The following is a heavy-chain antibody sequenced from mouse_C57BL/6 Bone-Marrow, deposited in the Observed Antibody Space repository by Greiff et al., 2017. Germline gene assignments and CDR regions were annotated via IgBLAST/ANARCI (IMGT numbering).Heavy chain of an antibody. J-gene: IGHJ3*01. V-gene: IGHV1-50*01. Sequence: QVQLQQPGAELVKPGASVKLSCKASGYTFTSYWMLWVKQRPGQGLEWIGEIDPSDSYTNYNQKFKGKATLTVDTSSSTAYMQLSSLTSEDSAVYYCARNYPAWFAYWGQGTLVTVSA. D-gene: IGHD1-1*02. CDR2: IDPSDSYT. CDR1: GYTFTSYW. CDR3: ARNYPAWFAY.